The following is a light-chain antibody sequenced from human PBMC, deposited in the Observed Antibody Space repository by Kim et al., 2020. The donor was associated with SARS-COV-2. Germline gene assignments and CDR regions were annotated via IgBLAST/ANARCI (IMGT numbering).Light chain of an antibody. CDR1: QGISSY. J-gene: IGKJ2*03. V-gene: IGKV1-8*01. CDR2: AAC. Sequence: SASTGDRVTITCRASQGISSYLAWYQQKPGKAPKLLIYAACTLQSGVPSRFRGSGSGTDFTLTISCLQSEDFATYYCQQYYSYPYSFGQGTKLEI. CDR3: QQYYSYPYS.